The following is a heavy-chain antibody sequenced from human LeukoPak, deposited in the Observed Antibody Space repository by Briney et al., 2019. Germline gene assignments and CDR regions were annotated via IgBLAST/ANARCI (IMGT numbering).Heavy chain of an antibody. J-gene: IGHJ4*02. V-gene: IGHV3-48*04. Sequence: PGGSLRLSCAASGFTVSSNYMSWVRQAPGKGLEWVSYISSSSASTYYADSVKGRFTISRDNANNSLFLQMHSLRVEDTAVYYCAREVSVPGAFDYWGQGTLVTVSS. CDR2: ISSSSAST. CDR3: AREVSVPGAFDY. D-gene: IGHD5/OR15-5a*01. CDR1: GFTVSSNY.